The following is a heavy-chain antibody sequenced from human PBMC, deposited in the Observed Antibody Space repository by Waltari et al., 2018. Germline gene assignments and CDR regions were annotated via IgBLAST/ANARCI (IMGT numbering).Heavy chain of an antibody. Sequence: QVQLVESGGGVVQPGRSLRLSCAASGFTFRSYGMPWVRPAPGKGLEWVAVIWYDGSNKYYADSVKGRFTISRDNSKNTLYLQMNSLRAEDTAVYYCARDGNPHPDPWGQGTLVTVSS. D-gene: IGHD1-1*01. CDR1: GFTFRSYG. CDR3: ARDGNPHPDP. V-gene: IGHV3-33*01. J-gene: IGHJ5*02. CDR2: IWYDGSNK.